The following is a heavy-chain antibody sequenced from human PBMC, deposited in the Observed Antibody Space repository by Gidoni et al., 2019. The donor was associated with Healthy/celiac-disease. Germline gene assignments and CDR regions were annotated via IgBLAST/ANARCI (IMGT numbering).Heavy chain of an antibody. CDR2: ISSSSSYI. V-gene: IGHV3-21*01. CDR1: GFTFSSYS. CDR3: ARAQTLGNPGSDAFDI. J-gene: IGHJ3*02. D-gene: IGHD1-26*01. Sequence: EVQLVESGGGLVKPGGSLRLSCAASGFTFSSYSMNWVRQATGKGLEWVSSISSSSSYIYYADSVKGRCTISRDNAKNSLYLQMNSLRAEDTAVYYCARAQTLGNPGSDAFDIWGQGTMVTVSS.